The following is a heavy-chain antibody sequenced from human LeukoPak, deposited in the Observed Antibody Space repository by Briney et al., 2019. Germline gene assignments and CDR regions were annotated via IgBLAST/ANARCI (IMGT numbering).Heavy chain of an antibody. CDR3: VNLPGGGQ. Sequence: GGSLRLSCAASGLTVSSSHMTWIRQAPRKGLEWVSIIKSGSNTDYADSGKGRFAISRDNSKNTVYLQTNSLRIEGTAVYYCVNLPGGGQWGQGTLVTVSS. J-gene: IGHJ4*02. CDR1: GLTVSSSH. CDR2: IKSGSNT. V-gene: IGHV3-66*02. D-gene: IGHD3-16*01.